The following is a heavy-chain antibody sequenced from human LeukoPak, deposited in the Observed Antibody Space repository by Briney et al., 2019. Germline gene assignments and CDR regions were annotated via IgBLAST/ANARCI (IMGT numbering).Heavy chain of an antibody. CDR2: IDPNSGGT. J-gene: IGHJ2*01. CDR1: GYTFTAHY. CDR3: ARGRGTTMVRGVITNYFDL. Sequence: ASVKVSCKASGYTFTAHYIHWVRQAPGQGLGWMGWIDPNSGGTNYAQRFLGSVTMTGDTSINTAFMEVRRLRSDDTAIYYCARGRGTTMVRGVITNYFDLWGRGSLVTVSS. D-gene: IGHD3-10*01. V-gene: IGHV1-2*02.